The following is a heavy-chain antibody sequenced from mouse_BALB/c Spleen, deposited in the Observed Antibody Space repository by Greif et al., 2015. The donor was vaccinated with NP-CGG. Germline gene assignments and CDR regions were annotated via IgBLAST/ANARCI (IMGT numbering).Heavy chain of an antibody. CDR2: INPSNGRT. J-gene: IGHJ3*01. CDR3: ARGNYDYDWFAY. Sequence: LQESGAELVKPGASVKLSCKASGYTFTSYWMHWVKQRPGQGLEWIGEINPSNGRTNYNEKFKSKATLTVDKSSSTAYMQLSSPTSKDSAVYHCARGNYDYDWFAYWGQGTLVTVSA. D-gene: IGHD2-4*01. CDR1: GYTFTSYW. V-gene: IGHV1S81*02.